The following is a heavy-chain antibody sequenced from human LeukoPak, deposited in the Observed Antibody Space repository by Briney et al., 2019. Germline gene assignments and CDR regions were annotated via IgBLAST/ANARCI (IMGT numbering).Heavy chain of an antibody. CDR1: GFTLSSYA. Sequence: PGGSLRLSCAASGFTLSSYAMTWVRQAPGRGLEWVSSVDGGGGGTYYADSVKGRFTISRDNSKNTLYLQMNSLRAEDTAVYYCAKAGSRIQLWPSFDYWGQGTLVTVSS. J-gene: IGHJ4*02. D-gene: IGHD5-18*01. V-gene: IGHV3-23*01. CDR3: AKAGSRIQLWPSFDY. CDR2: VDGGGGGT.